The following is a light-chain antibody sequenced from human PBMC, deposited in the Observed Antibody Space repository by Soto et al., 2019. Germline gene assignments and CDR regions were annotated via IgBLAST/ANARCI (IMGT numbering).Light chain of an antibody. J-gene: IGLJ1*01. CDR1: SNDVGGYKY. CDR3: SSYTSINTYV. Sequence: QSALTQPASVSESPGQSITISCTGTSNDVGGYKYVAWYQQHPGKAPKLMIYDVSSRPSGVSNRFSGSKSGNTAALTISGLQAEDEADYYCSSYTSINTYVFGTGTKLTVL. V-gene: IGLV2-14*01. CDR2: DVS.